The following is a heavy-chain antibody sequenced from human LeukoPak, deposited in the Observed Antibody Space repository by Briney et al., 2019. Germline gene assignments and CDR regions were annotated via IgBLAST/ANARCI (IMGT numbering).Heavy chain of an antibody. CDR2: ISTSSSYI. CDR1: GFTFSRNS. CDR3: AKVAKYYYGSETYYFFEH. J-gene: IGHJ4*02. V-gene: IGHV3-21*01. D-gene: IGHD3-10*01. Sequence: GGSLRLSCAASGFTFSRNSMNWVRQAPGKGLEWVSSISTSSSYIYYADSVKGRFTISRDNAKNSLYLQMNSLRVEDTAVYYCAKVAKYYYGSETYYFFEHWGQGTPVTASS.